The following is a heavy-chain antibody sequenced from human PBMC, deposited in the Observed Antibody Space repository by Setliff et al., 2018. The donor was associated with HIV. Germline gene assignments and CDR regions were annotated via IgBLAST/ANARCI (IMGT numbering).Heavy chain of an antibody. V-gene: IGHV4-4*02. J-gene: IGHJ4*02. CDR2: IYHGWRT. D-gene: IGHD3-22*01. CDR3: ARSSTPNSSAYYPDY. Sequence: PSETLSLTCAVAGGSISSNNWWSWVRQPTGKGLEWIGEIYHGWRTKYNSSLKSRVTISVDKSKNQFSLKLSSVTSADTAVYYWARSSTPNSSAYYPDYWGQGTLVTVSS. CDR1: GGSISSNNW.